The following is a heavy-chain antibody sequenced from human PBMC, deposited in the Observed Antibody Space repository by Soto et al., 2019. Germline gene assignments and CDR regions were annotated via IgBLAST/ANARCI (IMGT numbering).Heavy chain of an antibody. CDR2: IKSKTDGGTT. D-gene: IGHD1-1*01. CDR1: GFTFSSYA. V-gene: IGHV3-15*01. J-gene: IGHJ6*02. CDR3: AGTINYYPYGMDV. Sequence: GSLRLSCAASGFTFSSYAMSWVRQAPGKGLEWVGRIKSKTDGGTTDYAAPVKGRFTISRDDSKNTLYLQMNSLKTEDTAVYYCAGTINYYPYGMDVWGQGTTVTVSS.